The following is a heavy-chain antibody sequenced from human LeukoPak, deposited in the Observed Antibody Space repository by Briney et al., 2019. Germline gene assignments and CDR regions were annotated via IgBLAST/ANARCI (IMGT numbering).Heavy chain of an antibody. J-gene: IGHJ4*02. V-gene: IGHV3-15*01. D-gene: IGHD6-19*01. CDR1: GFTFSNAW. CDR2: IKGKTDGGTT. Sequence: PGGSLRLSCAASGFTFSNAWMSWVRQAPGKGLEWVGHIKGKTDGGTTHYAAPVKGRFIISRDDSKNTLYLQMNSLRTEDTAVYYCTTDGGIAVRPLFDYWGQGTLVTVSS. CDR3: TTDGGIAVRPLFDY.